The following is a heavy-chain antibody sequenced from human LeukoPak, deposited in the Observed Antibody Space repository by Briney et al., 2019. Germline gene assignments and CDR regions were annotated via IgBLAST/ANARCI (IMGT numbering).Heavy chain of an antibody. D-gene: IGHD2-8*02. Sequence: GGSLRLSCAASGFTFSSYGMHWVRQAPGKGLEWVAVIWYDGSNKYYADSVKGRFTISRDNSKNTLYLQMNSLRAEDTAVYYCAKAPIRITGAFDIWGQGTMVTVSS. V-gene: IGHV3-33*06. CDR2: IWYDGSNK. J-gene: IGHJ3*02. CDR1: GFTFSSYG. CDR3: AKAPIRITGAFDI.